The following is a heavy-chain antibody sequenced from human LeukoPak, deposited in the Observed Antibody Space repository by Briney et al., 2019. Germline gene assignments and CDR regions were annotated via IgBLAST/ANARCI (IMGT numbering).Heavy chain of an antibody. CDR2: NSSGSTI. CDR3: ARSRCSGSTSCYYFFFFDS. J-gene: IGHJ4*02. Sequence: GGSLRLSCAASGFTFSDYYMTWIRQAPGKGLEWVSYNSSGSTIYHADSVKGRFTISRDNVKNSLYLQMNSLRAGDTAVYYCARSRCSGSTSCYYFFFFDSWGQGTLVAVSS. CDR1: GFTFSDYY. D-gene: IGHD2-2*01. V-gene: IGHV3-11*01.